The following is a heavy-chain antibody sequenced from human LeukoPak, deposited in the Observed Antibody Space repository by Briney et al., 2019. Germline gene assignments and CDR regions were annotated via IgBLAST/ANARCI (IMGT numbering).Heavy chain of an antibody. CDR1: GFTFSSYS. CDR3: AREGLVVVPAAIAY. V-gene: IGHV3-21*01. Sequence: GGSLRLSCAASGFTFSSYSMNWVRQAPGKGLEWVSSISSSSSYIYYADSVKGRFTISRDNAKNSMYLQMTSLRAEDTAVYYCAREGLVVVPAAIAYWGQGTLVTVSS. D-gene: IGHD2-2*01. J-gene: IGHJ4*02. CDR2: ISSSSSYI.